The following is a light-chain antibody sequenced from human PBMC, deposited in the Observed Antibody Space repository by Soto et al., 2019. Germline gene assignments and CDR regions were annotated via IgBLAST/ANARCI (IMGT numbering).Light chain of an antibody. CDR2: EVS. J-gene: IGLJ2*01. Sequence: QSVLTQPASVSGSPGQSITISCTGTSSDVGIYNYVSWYQQHPGKAPRLLIYEVSNRPSGISYRFSASKSGNTASLTISGVQDEDEADYYCSSFSSTTTTMVFGGGTKLTVL. CDR3: SSFSSTTTTMV. CDR1: SSDVGIYNY. V-gene: IGLV2-14*01.